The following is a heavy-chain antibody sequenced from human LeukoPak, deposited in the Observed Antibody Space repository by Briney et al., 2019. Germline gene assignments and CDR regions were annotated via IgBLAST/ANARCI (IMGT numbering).Heavy chain of an antibody. CDR3: AREGTGVRVPAAPRNWFDP. Sequence: GGSLRLSCAASGFTFSSYWMSWVRQAPGKGPEWVANIKQDGSEKYYVDSVKGRFTISRDNAKNSLYLQMNSLRAEDTAVYYCAREGTGVRVPAAPRNWFDPWGQGTLVTVSS. V-gene: IGHV3-7*01. CDR2: IKQDGSEK. J-gene: IGHJ5*02. D-gene: IGHD2-2*01. CDR1: GFTFSSYW.